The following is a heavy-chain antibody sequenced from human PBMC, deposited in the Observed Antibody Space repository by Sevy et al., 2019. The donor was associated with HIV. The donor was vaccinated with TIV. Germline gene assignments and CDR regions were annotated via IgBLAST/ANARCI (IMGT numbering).Heavy chain of an antibody. CDR3: PRWSSSSGIPVDP. CDR2: IIPIFGTA. D-gene: IGHD6-6*01. Sequence: SVKVSCKASGGTFSSYAISWVRQAPGQGLEWMGGIIPIFGTANYVQKFQGRVTITADESTSTAYMELSSLRSEDTAVYYCPRWSSSSGIPVDPWGQGTLVTVSS. J-gene: IGHJ5*02. V-gene: IGHV1-69*13. CDR1: GGTFSSYA.